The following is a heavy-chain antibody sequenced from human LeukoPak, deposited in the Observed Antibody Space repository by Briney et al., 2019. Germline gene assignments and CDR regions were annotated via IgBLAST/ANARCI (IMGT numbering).Heavy chain of an antibody. J-gene: IGHJ4*02. D-gene: IGHD1-26*01. CDR1: GYSFTRYN. Sequence: GASVKVSCKASGYSFTRYNINWVRQAPGQRLEWKGWINAGNGNTKYSQKFQGRVTFTRDTSASTAYMKLSSLRSEDTAVYYCAREGTTTTFDYWGQGTLVTVSS. V-gene: IGHV1-3*01. CDR3: AREGTTTTFDY. CDR2: INAGNGNT.